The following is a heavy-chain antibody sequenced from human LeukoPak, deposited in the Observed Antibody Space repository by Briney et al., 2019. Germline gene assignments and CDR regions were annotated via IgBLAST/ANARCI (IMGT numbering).Heavy chain of an antibody. CDR1: GVSISPYY. J-gene: IGHJ3*02. V-gene: IGHV4-59*01. Sequence: SETLSLTCTVSGVSISPYYWSWIRQPPGKGLEWIGYISYSGSTNYNPSLKSRVTISVDTSKNQFSLKLSSVTAADTAVYYCARELHYGGNSVSAFDIWGQGTMVTVSS. CDR3: ARELHYGGNSVSAFDI. CDR2: ISYSGST. D-gene: IGHD4-23*01.